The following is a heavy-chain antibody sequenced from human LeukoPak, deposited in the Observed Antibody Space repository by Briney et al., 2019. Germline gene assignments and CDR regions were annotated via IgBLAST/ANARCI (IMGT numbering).Heavy chain of an antibody. CDR1: GGCISSGGYY. D-gene: IGHD3-9*01. CDR2: IYYSGNT. CDR3: AAFRGSYDILTGYSGDDAFDI. J-gene: IGHJ3*02. V-gene: IGHV4-31*03. Sequence: SETLSLTCTVSGGCISSGGYYWSWIRQHPGKGLEWIGYIYYSGNTYYNPSLKSRVTISVDTSKNQFSLKLSSVTAADTAVYYCAAFRGSYDILTGYSGDDAFDIWGQGTMVTVSS.